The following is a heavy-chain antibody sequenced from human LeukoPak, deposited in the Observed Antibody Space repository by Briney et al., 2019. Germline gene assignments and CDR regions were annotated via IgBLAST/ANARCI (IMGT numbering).Heavy chain of an antibody. V-gene: IGHV4-30-4*08. Sequence: PSQTLSLTXTVSGDSITSGDYYWTWIRQPPGKGLEWVAYMHYTGNTYYNSSLKSRLTISVDTSKNQFSLRLSFVTAADTAMYYCARHLSGSSWFDPWGPGTLVTVSS. D-gene: IGHD1-26*01. CDR3: ARHLSGSSWFDP. CDR2: MHYTGNT. J-gene: IGHJ5*02. CDR1: GDSITSGDYY.